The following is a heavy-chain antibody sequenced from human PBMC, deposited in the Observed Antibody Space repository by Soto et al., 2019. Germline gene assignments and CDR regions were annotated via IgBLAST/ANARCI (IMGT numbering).Heavy chain of an antibody. V-gene: IGHV4-34*01. CDR3: ARGTYSSSWYDWFDP. D-gene: IGHD6-13*01. CDR2: INHSGST. Sequence: PXATLSLTCAVYGGSFSGYYWSWIRQPPGKGLEWIGEINHSGSTNYNPSLKSRVTISVDTSKNQFSLKLSSVTAADTAVYYCARGTYSSSWYDWFDPWGQGTLVTVSS. J-gene: IGHJ5*02. CDR1: GGSFSGYY.